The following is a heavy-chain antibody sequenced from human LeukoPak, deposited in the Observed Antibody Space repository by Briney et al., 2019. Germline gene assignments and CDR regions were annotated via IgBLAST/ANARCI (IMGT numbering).Heavy chain of an antibody. CDR1: GGSISSSNW. CDR3: ARQLDHYDNIYYFDY. J-gene: IGHJ4*02. Sequence: PSGTLSLTCAVSGGSISSSNWWSWVRQPPGKGLEWIGEIYHSGSTNYNPSLKSRVTISVDKSKNQFSLKLSSLTAADTAVYYCARQLDHYDNIYYFDYWGQGTLVTVSS. V-gene: IGHV4-4*02. CDR2: IYHSGST. D-gene: IGHD3-22*01.